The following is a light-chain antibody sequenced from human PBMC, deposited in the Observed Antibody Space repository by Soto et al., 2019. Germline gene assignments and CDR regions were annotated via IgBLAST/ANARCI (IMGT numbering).Light chain of an antibody. Sequence: EIVLTQSPGTLSLSPGERATLSCRASQSVSSSYLAWYHQKPGQAPRLLIYGASSRATGISDRFSGSGSGTDFTLTISRLEPEDFAVYYCQQYCISPMTFGQGTKVEIK. CDR2: GAS. CDR1: QSVSSSY. J-gene: IGKJ1*01. V-gene: IGKV3-20*01. CDR3: QQYCISPMT.